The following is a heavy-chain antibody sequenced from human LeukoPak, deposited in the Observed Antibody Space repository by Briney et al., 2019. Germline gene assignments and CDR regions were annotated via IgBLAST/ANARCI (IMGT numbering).Heavy chain of an antibody. CDR3: ARTTNDALDF. D-gene: IGHD1-14*01. J-gene: IGHJ3*01. CDR2: ISSSSRYI. Sequence: GGSLRLSRAASGFTFSSYSMNWVRQAPGKGLEWVSSISSSSRYIYYADSVRGRFTISRDNAKNSLYLQMNSLRAEDTAVYYCARTTNDALDFWGQGAMVTVSS. CDR1: GFTFSSYS. V-gene: IGHV3-21*01.